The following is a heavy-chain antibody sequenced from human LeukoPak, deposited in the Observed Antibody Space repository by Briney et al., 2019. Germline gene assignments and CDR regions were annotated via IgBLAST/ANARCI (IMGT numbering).Heavy chain of an antibody. CDR3: ARAVRPRDAFDI. J-gene: IGHJ3*02. CDR2: IYYSGST. Sequence: SETLSLTCTVSGGSISSYYWSWIRQPPGKGLEWIGYIYYSGSTNYNPSLKSRVTISVDTSKNQFSLKLSSVTAADTAVYYCARAVRPRDAFDIWGQGTMVTVPS. D-gene: IGHD4-11*01. V-gene: IGHV4-59*01. CDR1: GGSISSYY.